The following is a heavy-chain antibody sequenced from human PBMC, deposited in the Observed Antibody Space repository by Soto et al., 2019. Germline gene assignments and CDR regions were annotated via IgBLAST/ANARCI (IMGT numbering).Heavy chain of an antibody. CDR1: GFTFSSYA. CDR3: AKDHTVVIRDAFDI. Sequence: EVQILESGGGLVQPGGSLRLSCAASGFTFSSYAMYWVRQAPGKGLAWVSGISDSGTGTYYADSVKGRFTISRDNSXNTVYLQMKSLRAEDTAVYYCAKDHTVVIRDAFDIWGQGTMVNVSS. V-gene: IGHV3-23*01. J-gene: IGHJ3*02. CDR2: ISDSGTGT. D-gene: IGHD3-22*01.